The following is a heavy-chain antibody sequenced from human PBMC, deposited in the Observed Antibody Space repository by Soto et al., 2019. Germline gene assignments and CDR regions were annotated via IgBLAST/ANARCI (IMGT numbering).Heavy chain of an antibody. Sequence: QVQLVQSGAEVKKPGASVKVSCKASGYTFTGYHTHWVRQAPGQGLEWMGWINPNSGGTNYAQKFQGWVTMTRDTSISTAYMELSRLRSDDTAVYYCARGDVSSTSCDCFDYWGQGTLVTVSS. CDR2: INPNSGGT. CDR3: ARGDVSSTSCDCFDY. CDR1: GYTFTGYH. V-gene: IGHV1-2*04. D-gene: IGHD2-2*01. J-gene: IGHJ4*02.